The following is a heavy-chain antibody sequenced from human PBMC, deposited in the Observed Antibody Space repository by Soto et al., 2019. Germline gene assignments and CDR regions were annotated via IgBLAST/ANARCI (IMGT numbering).Heavy chain of an antibody. V-gene: IGHV1-3*01. CDR1: GYTFTSYA. J-gene: IGHJ4*02. CDR2: INAGNGNT. CDR3: ARALPPADY. Sequence: QVQLVQSGAEVKKPGASVKVYCKASGYTFTSYAMHWVRQAPGQRLEWMGWINAGNGNTKYSQKLQGRVTITRDTSASTAYMELRSLRSEDTAVYYCARALPPADYWGQGTLVTVSS.